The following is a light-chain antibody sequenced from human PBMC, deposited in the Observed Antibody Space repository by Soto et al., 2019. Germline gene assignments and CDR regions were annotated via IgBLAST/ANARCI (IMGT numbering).Light chain of an antibody. J-gene: IGKJ5*01. Sequence: EIVLTQSPATLSSFPGDRVTLSGMASQYINTRLAWYQHRPGQAPRLLIYQTSIRAAGIPARFSASGTGTDFTLTISDVQPEDFAVYYCQQYGSSPPITFGQGTRLEIK. V-gene: IGKV3D-11*03. CDR1: QYINTR. CDR3: QQYGSSPPIT. CDR2: QTS.